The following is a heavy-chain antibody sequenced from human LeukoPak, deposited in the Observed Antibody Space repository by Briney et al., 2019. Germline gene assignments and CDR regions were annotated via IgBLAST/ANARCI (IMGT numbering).Heavy chain of an antibody. Sequence: PGGSLRLSCAASGFAVSSTDMSWVRRTPGKGLEWVSLISHLGDTYYADSVKGRFTISRDASKDTLSLQMDSLRAEDTAVYYCARGLRFGGFWAHFDYWGLGTLVTVSS. CDR1: GFAVSSTD. CDR3: ARGLRFGGFWAHFDY. D-gene: IGHD3-16*01. J-gene: IGHJ4*02. CDR2: ISHLGDT. V-gene: IGHV3-66*01.